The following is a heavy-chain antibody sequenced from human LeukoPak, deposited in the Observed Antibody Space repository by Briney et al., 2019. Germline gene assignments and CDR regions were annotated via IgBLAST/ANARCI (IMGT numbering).Heavy chain of an antibody. CDR1: GFTFDEYT. V-gene: IGHV3-43*01. CDR3: AKGKNTGSYLSHVDY. CDR2: ITWDGGST. D-gene: IGHD3-10*01. Sequence: GRSLRLFCAASGFTFDEYTTHWVRHAPGECREWLSLITWDGGSTYYADSVKGRFTISRDNSKNSLYLQMNSLRTEDTGLYYCAKGKNTGSYLSHVDYWGQGTLVTVSS. J-gene: IGHJ4*02.